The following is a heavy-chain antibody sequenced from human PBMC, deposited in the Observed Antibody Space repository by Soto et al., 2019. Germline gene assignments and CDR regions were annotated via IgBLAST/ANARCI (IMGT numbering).Heavy chain of an antibody. Sequence: QVQLVESGGGVVQPGRSLRLSCAASGFTFSSYAMHWVRQAPGKGLEWVAVISYDGINKYYADAVKGRFPLSRDNSKNALELQMNSRRAEGRAVYYCARDVYAGIDVWGQGPTVTVSS. CDR1: GFTFSSYA. D-gene: IGHD2-2*01. CDR2: ISYDGINK. V-gene: IGHV3-30-3*01. J-gene: IGHJ6*02. CDR3: ARDVYAGIDV.